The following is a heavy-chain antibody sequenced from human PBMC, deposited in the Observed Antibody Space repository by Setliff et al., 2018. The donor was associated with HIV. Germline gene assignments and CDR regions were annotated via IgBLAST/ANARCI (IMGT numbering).Heavy chain of an antibody. CDR1: GAPISSYY. D-gene: IGHD5-12*01. V-gene: IGHV4-59*01. J-gene: IGHJ6*02. CDR3: ARGDGYRANDAYYDTGMDV. Sequence: PSETLSLTCKVSGAPISSYYWNWIRQPPGKGLEWIGYIYNSGYSNSKPSLKSRVTISLDTSKNQFSLKLSSVTAADTAVYYCARGDGYRANDAYYDTGMDVWGQGITVTVS. CDR2: IYNSGYS.